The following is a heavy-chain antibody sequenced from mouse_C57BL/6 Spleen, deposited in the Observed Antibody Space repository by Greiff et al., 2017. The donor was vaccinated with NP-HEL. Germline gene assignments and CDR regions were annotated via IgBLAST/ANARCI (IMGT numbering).Heavy chain of an antibody. Sequence: QVQLQQPGAELVRPGSSVKLSCKASGYTFTSYWMHWVKQRPIQGLEWIGNIDPSDSETHYNQKFKDKATLTVNKSSSTAYMQLSSLTSEDSAVYYCARAPYGSSYVSAMDYWGQGTSVTVSS. CDR2: IDPSDSET. CDR1: GYTFTSYW. V-gene: IGHV1-52*01. D-gene: IGHD1-1*01. CDR3: ARAPYGSSYVSAMDY. J-gene: IGHJ4*01.